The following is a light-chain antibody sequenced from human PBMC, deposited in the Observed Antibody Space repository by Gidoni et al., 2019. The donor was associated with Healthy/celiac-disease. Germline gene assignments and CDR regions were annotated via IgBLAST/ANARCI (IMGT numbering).Light chain of an antibody. CDR3: QSYDSSLRGV. Sequence: QSVLTQPPSVSGAPGQRVTISCTGSNSNIGAGYDVHWYQQLPGTAPKLLIYANSNRPSGVPDRFAGSKSGTPASLAITGLQAEDEADYYCQSYDSSLRGVFGGGTKLTVL. V-gene: IGLV1-40*01. J-gene: IGLJ3*02. CDR1: NSNIGAGYD. CDR2: ANS.